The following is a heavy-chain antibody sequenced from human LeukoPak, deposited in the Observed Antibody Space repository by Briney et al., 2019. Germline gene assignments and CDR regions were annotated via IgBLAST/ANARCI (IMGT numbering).Heavy chain of an antibody. Sequence: ASVKVSCKSSGYTFNDYHMHWVRQAPGQGLEWMGWINPNSGGTNYAQKFQGRVTMTRDTSISTAYMELSRLRSDDTAVYYCARGQQLVDYWGQGTLVTVSS. CDR2: INPNSGGT. V-gene: IGHV1-2*02. D-gene: IGHD6-13*01. CDR3: ARGQQLVDY. J-gene: IGHJ4*02. CDR1: GYTFNDYH.